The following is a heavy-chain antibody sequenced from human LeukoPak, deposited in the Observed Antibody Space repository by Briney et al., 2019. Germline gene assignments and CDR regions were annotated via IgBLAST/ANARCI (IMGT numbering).Heavy chain of an antibody. J-gene: IGHJ4*02. D-gene: IGHD3-10*01. Sequence: ASVKVSCKASGYTFPSFGISWVRQAPGQGLEWMGWISAYNGNTNYAQKLQGRVTMTTDTSTSTAYMELSRLRSDDTAVYYCARVGSLWFGVYYFDYWGQGTLVTVSS. CDR1: GYTFPSFG. CDR3: ARVGSLWFGVYYFDY. V-gene: IGHV1-18*01. CDR2: ISAYNGNT.